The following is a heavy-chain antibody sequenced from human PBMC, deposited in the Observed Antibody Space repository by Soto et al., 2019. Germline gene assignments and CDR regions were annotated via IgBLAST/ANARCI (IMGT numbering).Heavy chain of an antibody. J-gene: IGHJ6*02. CDR2: IKTDGSER. Sequence: GAPRLSCAASGFTFSSFWMSWARQAPGKGLEWVANIKTDGSERYYMDSVRGRFTTSRDNSRNIFYLQMNSLTGEDTAVYYCTRDGSPFALDVWGLGTSVTVSS. V-gene: IGHV3-7*03. CDR1: GFTFSSFW. CDR3: TRDGSPFALDV.